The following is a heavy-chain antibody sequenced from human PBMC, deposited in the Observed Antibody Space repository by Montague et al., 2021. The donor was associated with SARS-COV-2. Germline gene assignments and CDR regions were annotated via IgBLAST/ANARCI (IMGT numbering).Heavy chain of an antibody. CDR1: GFTFSSYE. CDR2: ISSSGSNI. CDR3: ARRTYYDGY. J-gene: IGHJ4*02. Sequence: SQRLSCAASGFTFSSYEMNWVRQAPGKGLEWVSYISSSGSNIHYADSVKGRFSIYRDNAKNSLYLQMNSLRAEDTAVYYCARRTYYDGYWGQGALVTVSS. V-gene: IGHV3-48*03. D-gene: IGHD3-22*01.